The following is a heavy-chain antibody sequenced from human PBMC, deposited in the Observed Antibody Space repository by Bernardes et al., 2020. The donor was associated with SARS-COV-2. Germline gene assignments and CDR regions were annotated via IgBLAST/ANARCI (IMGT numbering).Heavy chain of an antibody. J-gene: IGHJ6*02. CDR1: GYSFTNYW. D-gene: IGHD3-3*01. Sequence: GESLKISCKGSGYSFTNYWIGWVRQMPGKGLEWMGIIYPGDFDTRHSPSFRGQVTISADKSIRTAYLRWSSLEASDTAMYYCVRVSSGGSYDFWSGYHMDAYGMDVGGQGTSVTV. V-gene: IGHV5-51*01. CDR3: VRVSSGGSYDFWSGYHMDAYGMDV. CDR2: IYPGDFDT.